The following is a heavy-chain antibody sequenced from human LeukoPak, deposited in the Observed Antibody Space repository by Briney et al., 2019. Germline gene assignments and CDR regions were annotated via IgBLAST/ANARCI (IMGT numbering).Heavy chain of an antibody. CDR1: GFIFTTYG. CDR2: ISSSSAYT. CDR3: ARDPTGSNWFDS. V-gene: IGHV3-21*05. J-gene: IGHJ5*01. Sequence: GGSLRLSCAASGFIFTTYGFHWVRQAPGKGPEWVSYISSSSAYTNYADSVKGRFAISRDNANDSLYLQMNSLRAEDTAVYYCARDPTGSNWFDSWGQGTLVTVSS. D-gene: IGHD1-1*01.